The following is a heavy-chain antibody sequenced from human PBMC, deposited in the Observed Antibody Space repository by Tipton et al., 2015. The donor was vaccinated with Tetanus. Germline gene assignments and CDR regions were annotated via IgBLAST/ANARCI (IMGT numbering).Heavy chain of an antibody. CDR2: IYSGGST. CDR3: ARDQARGARGWNYFDY. V-gene: IGHV4-31*03. CDR1: GGSISGGRYY. J-gene: IGHJ4*02. D-gene: IGHD1-26*01. Sequence: TLSLTCTVSGGSISGGRYYWSWIRQRPGKGLEWIGDIYSGGSTYSDPSLKGRVTISVDTSKNQFSLRLNSVTAADTAVYYCARDQARGARGWNYFDYWGLGTLVTVSS.